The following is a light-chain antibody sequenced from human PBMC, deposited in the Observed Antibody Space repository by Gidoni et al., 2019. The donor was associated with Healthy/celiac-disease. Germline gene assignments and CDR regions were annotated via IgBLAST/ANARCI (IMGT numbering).Light chain of an antibody. V-gene: IGKV1-39*01. CDR1: KSISSY. CDR3: QQSYSTPST. Sequence: DNQMTQSPSSLSASVGDRVTITCRASKSISSYLNWYQQKPGKAPKLLIYAASSLQSGVPSRFSGSGSWTDFTLTISSLQPEDFATYYCQQSYSTPSTFGPGTKLEIK. CDR2: AAS. J-gene: IGKJ2*01.